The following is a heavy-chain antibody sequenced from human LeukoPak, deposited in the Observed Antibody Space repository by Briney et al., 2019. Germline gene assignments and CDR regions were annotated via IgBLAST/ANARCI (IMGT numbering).Heavy chain of an antibody. J-gene: IGHJ4*02. CDR1: GYTFTGYY. D-gene: IGHD1/OR15-1a*01. CDR2: ISAYNGNT. CDR3: ARHDHSKTTDY. V-gene: IGHV1-18*04. Sequence: ASVKVSCKASGYTFTGYYMHWVRQAPGQGLEWMGWISAYNGNTNYAQKLQGRVTMTTDTSTSTAYMELRSLRSDDTAVYYCARHDHSKTTDYWGQGTLVTVSS.